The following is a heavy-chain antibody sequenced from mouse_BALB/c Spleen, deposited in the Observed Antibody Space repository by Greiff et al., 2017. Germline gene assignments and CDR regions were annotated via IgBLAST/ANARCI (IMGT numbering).Heavy chain of an antibody. J-gene: IGHJ4*01. D-gene: IGHD2-10*02. Sequence: EVHLVESGGGLVKPGGSLKLSCAASGFTFSSYTMSWVRQTPEKRLEWVATISSGGSYTYYPDSVKGRFTISRDNARNILYLQMSSLRSEDTAMYYCARGYGNRAMDYWGQGTSVTVSS. CDR1: GFTFSSYT. V-gene: IGHV5-9-3*01. CDR2: ISSGGSYT. CDR3: ARGYGNRAMDY.